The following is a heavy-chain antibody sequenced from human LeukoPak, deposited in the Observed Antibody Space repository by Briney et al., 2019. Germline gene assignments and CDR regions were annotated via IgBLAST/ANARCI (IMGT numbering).Heavy chain of an antibody. CDR3: AQTTGWPGFDF. Sequence: KPSETLSLTCSASGASTSSRYWSWIRQFPGGTLEWIGHIYNAKNTKYNPSLTSRVTISVDTSRNQFSLSLTSLTAADTATYYCAQTTGWPGFDFWGPGALVTVSS. CDR1: GASTSSRY. CDR2: IYNAKNT. J-gene: IGHJ4*02. V-gene: IGHV4-59*08. D-gene: IGHD6-19*01.